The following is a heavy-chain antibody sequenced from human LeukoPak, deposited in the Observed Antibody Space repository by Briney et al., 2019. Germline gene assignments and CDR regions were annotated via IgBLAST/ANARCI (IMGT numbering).Heavy chain of an antibody. CDR1: GFTFSNFG. V-gene: IGHV3-23*01. CDR2: ISGSGGST. D-gene: IGHD6-19*01. CDR3: AKDPTAVAGNDAFDI. J-gene: IGHJ3*02. Sequence: GGTLRLSCAASGFTFSNFGMSWVRQAPGKGLEWVSVISGSGGSTYYADSVKGRFTISRDNSKNTLYLQMNSLRAEDTAVYYCAKDPTAVAGNDAFDIWGQGTMVTVSS.